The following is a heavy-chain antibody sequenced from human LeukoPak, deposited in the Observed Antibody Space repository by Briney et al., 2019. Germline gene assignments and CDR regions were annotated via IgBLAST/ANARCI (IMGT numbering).Heavy chain of an antibody. J-gene: IGHJ1*01. CDR3: ARGYYDSSGYNYPLSAEYFQH. CDR2: IYYSGST. Sequence: SETLSLTCTVSGGSISSYYWSWIRQPPGKGLEWIGYIYYSGSTNYNPSLKSRVTISVDTSKNQFSLKLSSVTAADTAVYYCARGYYDSSGYNYPLSAEYFQHWGRGTLVTVSS. V-gene: IGHV4-59*01. CDR1: GGSISSYY. D-gene: IGHD3-22*01.